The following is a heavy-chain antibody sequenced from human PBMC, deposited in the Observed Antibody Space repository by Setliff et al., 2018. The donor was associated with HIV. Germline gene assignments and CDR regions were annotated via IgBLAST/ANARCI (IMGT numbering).Heavy chain of an antibody. CDR2: IYHSGST. V-gene: IGHV4-38-2*01. J-gene: IGHJ4*02. CDR1: GYAFNNNFF. D-gene: IGHD6-13*01. Sequence: SETLSLTCAVSGYAFNNNFFWGWVRQPPGKGLEWIGSIYHSGSTYYNPSLKSRVTISLDTSNNHFSLKLSSVTAADTAVYYCARIDGEAADTNYWGQGTLVTVSS. CDR3: ARIDGEAADTNY.